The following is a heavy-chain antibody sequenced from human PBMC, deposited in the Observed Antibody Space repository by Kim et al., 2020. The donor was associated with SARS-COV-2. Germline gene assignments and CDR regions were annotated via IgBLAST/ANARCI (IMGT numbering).Heavy chain of an antibody. CDR3: AREGYYDSSGYYHSSTGYFDL. J-gene: IGHJ2*01. V-gene: IGHV3-11*05. CDR2: ISSSSSYT. D-gene: IGHD3-22*01. Sequence: GGSLRLSCAASGFTFSDYYMSWIRQAPGKGLEWVSYISSSSSYTNYADSVKGRFTISRDNAKNSLYLQMNSLRAEDTAVYYCAREGYYDSSGYYHSSTGYFDLWGRGTLVTVSS. CDR1: GFTFSDYY.